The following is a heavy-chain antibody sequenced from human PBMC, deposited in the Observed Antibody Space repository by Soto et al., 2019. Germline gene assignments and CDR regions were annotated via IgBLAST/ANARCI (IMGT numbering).Heavy chain of an antibody. CDR1: GGSVTSGVYF. CDR2: IYNGDT. CDR3: ARVGNFAGVY. D-gene: IGHD7-27*01. Sequence: TSETLSLTCSVSGGSVTSGVYFWSWIRQPPGKDLEWIGYIYNGDTSYNLSLKSRVTITVDSSKNQFSLNLRSVTAADTATYYCARVGNFAGVYWGQGASVTVS. V-gene: IGHV4-30-4*01. J-gene: IGHJ4*02.